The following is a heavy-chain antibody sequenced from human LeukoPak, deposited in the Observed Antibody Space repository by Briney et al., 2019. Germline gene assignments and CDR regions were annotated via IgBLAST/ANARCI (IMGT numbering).Heavy chain of an antibody. CDR2: INPNSGGT. V-gene: IGHV1-2*02. CDR1: GYTFTGYY. J-gene: IGHJ4*02. Sequence: ASVKVSCKASGYTFTGYYMHWVRQAPGQGLAWMGWINPNSGGTNYAQKFQGRVTMTRDTSISTAYMELSRLRSDDTAVYYCARDSFRIVGATNGYWGQGTLVTVSS. CDR3: ARDSFRIVGATNGY. D-gene: IGHD1-26*01.